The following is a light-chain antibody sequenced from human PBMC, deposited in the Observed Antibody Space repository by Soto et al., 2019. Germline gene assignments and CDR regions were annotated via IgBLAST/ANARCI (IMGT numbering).Light chain of an antibody. V-gene: IGKV1-27*01. CDR3: T. J-gene: IGKJ5*01. CDR2: GAS. Sequence: DIQMTQSPSSLSASVGDRVTITCRASQGISSFVAWYQQKPGKVPRLLISGASTLQSGVPSRFSGSGSGTDFTLTITSLQPEDVATCVITFGQGTRLEIK. CDR1: QGISSF.